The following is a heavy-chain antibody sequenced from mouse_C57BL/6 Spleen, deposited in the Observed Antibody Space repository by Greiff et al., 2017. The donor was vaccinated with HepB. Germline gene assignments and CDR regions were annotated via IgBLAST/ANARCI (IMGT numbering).Heavy chain of an antibody. CDR2: IYPGDGDT. CDR3: ARSGAYYSNYVYFDY. CDR1: GYAFSSSW. Sequence: VQLVESGPELVKPGASVKISCKASGYAFSSSWMNWVKQRPGKGLEWIGRIYPGDGDTNYNGKFKGKATLTADKSSSTAYMQLSSLTSEDSAVYCCARSGAYYSNYVYFDYWGQGTTLTVSS. V-gene: IGHV1-82*01. J-gene: IGHJ2*01. D-gene: IGHD2-5*01.